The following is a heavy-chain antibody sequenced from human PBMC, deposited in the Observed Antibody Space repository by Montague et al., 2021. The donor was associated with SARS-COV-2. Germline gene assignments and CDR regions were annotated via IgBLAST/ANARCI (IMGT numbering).Heavy chain of an antibody. D-gene: IGHD2/OR15-2a*01. CDR2: IYVTGST. J-gene: IGHJ4*02. Sequence: WIGRIYVTGSTRYSPSLESRVTMSIDTAKGQFSLKLSSVTAADTGVYYCVGDEYNPLDGNWGQGTLVTVSS. CDR3: VGDEYNPLDGN. V-gene: IGHV4-4*07.